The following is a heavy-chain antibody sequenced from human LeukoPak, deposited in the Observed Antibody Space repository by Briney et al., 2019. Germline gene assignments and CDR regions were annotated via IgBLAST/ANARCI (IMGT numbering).Heavy chain of an antibody. D-gene: IGHD4-17*01. Sequence: GGSLRLSCAASGFTFSTYAMSWVRQAPGKGLDWVSEISGSGGTTFYADSVKGRFTISRDNSKNTLYLQFNSLRADDTAVYYCAKGRGTTVTAAANYWGQGTLVTVSS. V-gene: IGHV3-23*01. CDR2: ISGSGGTT. J-gene: IGHJ4*02. CDR1: GFTFSTYA. CDR3: AKGRGTTVTAAANY.